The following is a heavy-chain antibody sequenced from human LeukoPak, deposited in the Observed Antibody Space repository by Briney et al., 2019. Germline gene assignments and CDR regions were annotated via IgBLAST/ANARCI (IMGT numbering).Heavy chain of an antibody. CDR1: GYTFTSYG. V-gene: IGHV1-18*01. J-gene: IGHJ4*01. Sequence: ASVKLSCKASGYTFTSYGISWVRQAPGQGLEWMGWISAYNGNTNYAQKLQGRVTMTTDTSTSTAYMELRSLRSDDTAVYYCARDVPPYYDFWSGYYTEYFDYWGQEPWSPSPQ. D-gene: IGHD3-3*01. CDR3: ARDVPPYYDFWSGYYTEYFDY. CDR2: ISAYNGNT.